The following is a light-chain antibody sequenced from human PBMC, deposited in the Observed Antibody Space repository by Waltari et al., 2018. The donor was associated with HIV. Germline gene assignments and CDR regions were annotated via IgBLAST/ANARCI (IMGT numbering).Light chain of an antibody. CDR2: DVS. CDR3: CSYAGSSTLL. V-gene: IGLV2-23*02. CDR1: SSDVGGYKY. J-gene: IGLJ3*02. Sequence: QSALTQPASVSGSPGQSITIPCTAASSDVGGYKYVSWYQHHPGKAPKLLIYDVSERPAGVSNRFAGSKSGNTACLTIAGLQAEDEADYYCCSYAGSSTLLFGGGTKVTVL.